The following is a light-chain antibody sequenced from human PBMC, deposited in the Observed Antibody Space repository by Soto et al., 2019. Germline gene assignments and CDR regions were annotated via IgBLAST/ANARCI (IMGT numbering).Light chain of an antibody. V-gene: IGLV2-23*02. CDR3: CSYAGSSTYV. CDR1: SSDVGSYNL. Sequence: QSALTQPASVSGSPGQSTTISCTGTSSDVGSYNLVSWYQQHPGKAPKLMIYEVSKRTSGVSNRFSGSKSGNTASLTISGLQAEDEADYYCCSYAGSSTYVFGTGTKVTVL. CDR2: EVS. J-gene: IGLJ1*01.